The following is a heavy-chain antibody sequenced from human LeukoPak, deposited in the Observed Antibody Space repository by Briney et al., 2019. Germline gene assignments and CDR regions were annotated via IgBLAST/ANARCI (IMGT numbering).Heavy chain of an antibody. CDR1: GFTFSSYS. V-gene: IGHV3-30*03. Sequence: GGSLRLSCAASGFTFSSYSMNWVRQAPGKGLDWVAVVSFDGSKKYYADSVKGRFTISRNNSKNTLYLQMNTLRPDDTAVYYCTRAKRGPFDYWGQGTLVTVSS. CDR2: VSFDGSKK. CDR3: TRAKRGPFDY. J-gene: IGHJ4*01.